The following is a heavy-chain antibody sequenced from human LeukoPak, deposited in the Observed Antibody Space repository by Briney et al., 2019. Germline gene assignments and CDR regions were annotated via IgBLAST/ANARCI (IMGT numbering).Heavy chain of an antibody. J-gene: IGHJ5*02. CDR2: IFVGSGNT. Sequence: SVKVSCKASGFTFTSSAMQWVRQARGQSLEWIGWIFVGSGNTNYAQKFQERVTITRDMSTSTAYMELSSLRSEDTAVYYCAAGQVRDCSSTSCYYVDPWGQGTLVTVSS. V-gene: IGHV1-58*02. CDR1: GFTFTSSA. D-gene: IGHD2-2*01. CDR3: AAGQVRDCSSTSCYYVDP.